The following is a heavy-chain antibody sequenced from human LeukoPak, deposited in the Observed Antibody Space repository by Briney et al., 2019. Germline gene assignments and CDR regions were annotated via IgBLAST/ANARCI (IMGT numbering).Heavy chain of an antibody. D-gene: IGHD6-13*01. CDR3: TRDRRAAGSIFDY. CDR1: GDSISSYY. Sequence: SETLSLTCRVSGDSISSYYWSWIRKPPGKGLAWIGNIYYSGSPNYNPSLKSRVTISLDTSENQFSLRLSSVTAADTAVYYCTRDRRAAGSIFDYWGQGTVVTVSS. J-gene: IGHJ4*02. CDR2: IYYSGSP. V-gene: IGHV4-59*01.